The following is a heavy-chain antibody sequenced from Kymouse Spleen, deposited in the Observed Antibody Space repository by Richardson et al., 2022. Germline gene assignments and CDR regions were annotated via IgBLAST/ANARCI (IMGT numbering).Heavy chain of an antibody. V-gene: IGHV3-9*01. CDR3: AKDKGIAAREYYYYGMDV. D-gene: IGHD6-6*01. CDR1: GFTFDDYA. Sequence: EVQLVESGGGLVQPGRSLRLSCAASGFTFDDYAMHWVRQAPGKGLEWVSGISWNSGSIGYADSVKGRFTISRDNAKNSLYLQMNSLRAEDTALYYCAKDKGIAAREYYYYGMDVWGQGTTVTVSS. J-gene: IGHJ6*02. CDR2: ISWNSGSI.